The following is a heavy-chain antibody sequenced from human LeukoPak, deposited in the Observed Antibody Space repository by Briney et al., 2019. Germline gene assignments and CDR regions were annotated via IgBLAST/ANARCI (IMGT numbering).Heavy chain of an antibody. CDR3: AKEGSSMVRGPFDY. D-gene: IGHD3-10*01. CDR1: GFTFSSEA. J-gene: IGHJ4*02. CDR2: ISPAGGTT. Sequence: HTGGSLRLSCTVSGFTFSSEAMGWVRQLPGGGLEWVSTISPAGGTTYYAESMKGRFTISRDNSKSTLYLQMNSLRAEDTAVYYCAKEGSSMVRGPFDYWGQGTLVTVSS. V-gene: IGHV3-23*01.